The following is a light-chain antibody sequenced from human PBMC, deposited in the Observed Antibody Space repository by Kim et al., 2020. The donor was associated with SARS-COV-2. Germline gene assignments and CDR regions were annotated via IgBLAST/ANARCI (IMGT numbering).Light chain of an antibody. J-gene: IGKJ4*01. CDR2: GAS. CDR1: QSVSSK. Sequence: VSPGERATLSCRASQSVSSKLAWYQQKPGQAPRLLIYGASTRAAGIPARFSGSGSGTDFTLTISSLQSEDFAVYYCQQYNNWPPVTFGGGTKLEI. CDR3: QQYNNWPPVT. V-gene: IGKV3-15*01.